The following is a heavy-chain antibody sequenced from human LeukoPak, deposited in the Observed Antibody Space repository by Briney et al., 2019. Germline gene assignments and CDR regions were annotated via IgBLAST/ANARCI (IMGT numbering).Heavy chain of an antibody. CDR2: IYTSGST. Sequence: SETLSLTCTVSGGSISSYYWSWIRQPAGKGLEWIGRIYTSGSTNYNPSLKSRVTMSVDTSKNQFSLKLSSVTAADTAVYYCARDFYVFWRGSSVGMAVGGQGTTVTVPS. CDR1: GGSISSYY. CDR3: ARDFYVFWRGSSVGMAV. V-gene: IGHV4-4*07. D-gene: IGHD3-3*01. J-gene: IGHJ6*02.